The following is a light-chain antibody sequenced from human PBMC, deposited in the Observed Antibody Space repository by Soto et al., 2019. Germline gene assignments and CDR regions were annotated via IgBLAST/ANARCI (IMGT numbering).Light chain of an antibody. CDR3: SSYAGSNKCV. CDR1: SSDVGGYTS. V-gene: IGLV2-8*01. Sequence: QSALTQPLTASGSPGQSVTISCPGTSSDVGGYTSLSWYQQHPGKAPKLIIYEVRERPSAVPDRFSGSTSSNTASLTASGLLAEDEADYYCSSYAGSNKCVVRTGTKV. J-gene: IGLJ1*01. CDR2: EVR.